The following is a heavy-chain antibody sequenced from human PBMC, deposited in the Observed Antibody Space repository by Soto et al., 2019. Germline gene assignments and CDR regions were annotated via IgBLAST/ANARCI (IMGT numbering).Heavy chain of an antibody. Sequence: GASLKLSCTGSGYSFSHYLIGWVRQMPGKGLEWMGIIYPGDSDTRYSPSFQGQVTISVDKSISTAYLQWSSLKASDTAMYYCARRGSGWSDNWFDPWGQGTLVTVSS. J-gene: IGHJ5*02. CDR1: GYSFSHYL. V-gene: IGHV5-51*01. CDR3: ARRGSGWSDNWFDP. D-gene: IGHD6-19*01. CDR2: IYPGDSDT.